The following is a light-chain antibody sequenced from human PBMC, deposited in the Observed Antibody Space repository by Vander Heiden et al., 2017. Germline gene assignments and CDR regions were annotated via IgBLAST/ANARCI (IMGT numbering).Light chain of an antibody. V-gene: IGKV3-15*01. Sequence: EVVMTPSPDTLSVSPGETATLSCRASQSISRDLAWYEQKPGQPPKLLIYDTSDRAAGLPARFSGSGSGTEFTLTISSLQSEDFAVYSCQQYNYWPPSFGGGTKVEIK. CDR1: QSISRD. CDR3: QQYNYWPPS. CDR2: DTS. J-gene: IGKJ4*01.